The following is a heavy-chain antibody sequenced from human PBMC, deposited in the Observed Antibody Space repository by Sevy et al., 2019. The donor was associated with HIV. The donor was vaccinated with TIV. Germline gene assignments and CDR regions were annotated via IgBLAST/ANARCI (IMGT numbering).Heavy chain of an antibody. D-gene: IGHD3-22*01. CDR1: GFTFSNYA. CDR2: IFRGGDGT. J-gene: IGHJ3*02. V-gene: IGHV3-23*01. Sequence: GESLKISCVASGFTFSNYAMNWVRQAPGKGLEWVSTIFRGGDGTYYADSVKGRFTISRDNSKDTVYLQLSSLRADDTAVHYCAGALYDSSGSFDALDIWGQGTMVTVSS. CDR3: AGALYDSSGSFDALDI.